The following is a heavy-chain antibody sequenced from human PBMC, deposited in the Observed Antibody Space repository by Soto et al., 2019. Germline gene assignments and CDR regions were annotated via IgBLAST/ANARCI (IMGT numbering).Heavy chain of an antibody. CDR3: ARDVSSLLGYYYGMDV. J-gene: IGHJ6*02. V-gene: IGHV3-7*04. CDR1: GFTFSSYW. CDR2: IKQDGSEK. D-gene: IGHD2-15*01. Sequence: EVQLVESGGGLVQPGGSLRLSCAASGFTFSSYWMSWVRQAPGKGLEWVANIKQDGSEKYYVDSMKGRFTISRDNAKNSLYLQMNSLIAEDTAVYSCARDVSSLLGYYYGMDVWGQGTTVTVSS.